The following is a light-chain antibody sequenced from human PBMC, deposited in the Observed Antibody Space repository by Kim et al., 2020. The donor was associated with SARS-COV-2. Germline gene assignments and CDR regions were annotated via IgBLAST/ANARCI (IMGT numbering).Light chain of an antibody. V-gene: IGLV2-14*03. Sequence: GQSNTCPRTGTSSDVGGYNYVSWYQQHPGKAPKHRIYDFSNRPSGVSNRFSGSKYGNTASLTISGLQAEDEADYYCSSYTSSSTVVFGGGTQLTVL. CDR3: SSYTSSSTVV. CDR2: DFS. J-gene: IGLJ2*01. CDR1: SSDVGGYNY.